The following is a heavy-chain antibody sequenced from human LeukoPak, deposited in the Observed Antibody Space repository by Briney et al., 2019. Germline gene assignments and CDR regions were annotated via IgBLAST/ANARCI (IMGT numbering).Heavy chain of an antibody. CDR3: VRAPSYSSGWYQYFDY. Sequence: PGGSLRLSCAASGFTFSSYAMSWVRQAPGKGLEWVSAISGSGGSTYYADSVKGRFTISRDNAKNSVYLQMNSLRAEDTAVYYCVRAPSYSSGWYQYFDYWGQGTQVTVS. CDR2: ISGSGGST. V-gene: IGHV3-23*01. D-gene: IGHD6-13*01. CDR1: GFTFSSYA. J-gene: IGHJ4*02.